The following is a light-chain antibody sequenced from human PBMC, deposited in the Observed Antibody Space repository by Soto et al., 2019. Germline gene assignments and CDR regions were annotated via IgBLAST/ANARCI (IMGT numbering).Light chain of an antibody. CDR1: RDINKW. J-gene: IGKJ3*01. Sequence: DIQMTQSPSSVSASVGDRVTITCRASRDINKWLAWHQQKPRKVPNLLIFSASSLQSGVPSRFSGSGSGTAFTLTFATLQPTDVAIYYYEKAHCFPLAFGPGTKVDRK. CDR3: EKAHCFPLA. V-gene: IGKV1-12*01. CDR2: SAS.